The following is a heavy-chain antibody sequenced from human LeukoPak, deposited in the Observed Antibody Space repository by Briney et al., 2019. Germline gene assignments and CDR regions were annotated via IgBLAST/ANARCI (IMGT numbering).Heavy chain of an antibody. D-gene: IGHD3-9*01. J-gene: IGHJ4*02. V-gene: IGHV3-21*01. CDR3: VRGSIYDILTGYHENYFDY. CDR1: GFTFSSYN. CDR2: ISGSSSYR. Sequence: PGGSLRLSCTFSGFTFSSYNMDWVRQAPGKGLEWVSSISGSSSYRYYADFVEGRFTISRDNAKNSLFLQMNSLTADDTAVYYCVRGSIYDILTGYHENYFDYWGQGIVVTVSS.